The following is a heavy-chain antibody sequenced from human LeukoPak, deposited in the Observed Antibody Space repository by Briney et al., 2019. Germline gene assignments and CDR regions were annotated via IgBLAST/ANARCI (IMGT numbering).Heavy chain of an antibody. D-gene: IGHD4-17*01. CDR3: AKDYGDGWYRYYGMDV. J-gene: IGHJ6*02. V-gene: IGHV3-48*04. CDR1: GFTFSSYS. CDR2: ISSSDTT. Sequence: GGSLRLSCAASGFTFSSYSINWVRQAPGKGLEWVSYISSSDTTYYADSVKGRFTISRDNAKNSLYLQMNSLRAEDTAVYYCAKDYGDGWYRYYGMDVWGQGTTVTVSS.